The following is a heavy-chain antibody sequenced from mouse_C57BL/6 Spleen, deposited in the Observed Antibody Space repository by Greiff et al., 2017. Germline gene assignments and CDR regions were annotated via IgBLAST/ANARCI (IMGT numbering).Heavy chain of an antibody. V-gene: IGHV3-6*01. CDR1: GYSITSGYY. CDR2: ISYDGSN. Sequence: VQLKQSGPGLVKPSQSLSLTCSVTGYSITSGYYWNWIRQFPGNKLEWMGYISYDGSNNYNPSLKNRISITRDTSKNQFFLKLNSVTTEDTATYYCARGTTEGVFDYWSQGTTLTVSS. D-gene: IGHD1-1*01. CDR3: ARGTTEGVFDY. J-gene: IGHJ2*01.